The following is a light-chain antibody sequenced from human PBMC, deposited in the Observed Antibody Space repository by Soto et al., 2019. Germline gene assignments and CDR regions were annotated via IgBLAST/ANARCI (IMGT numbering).Light chain of an antibody. V-gene: IGKV3-11*01. Sequence: ELVLTQSPATLSLSPGERATLSCRASQSVSSYLAWYQQRPGQAPRLLIFDASNRATGIPARFSGSGSGTDFTLTISSLESEDFAVYYCQQNSNWPLTFGGGTKVDIK. J-gene: IGKJ4*01. CDR1: QSVSSY. CDR3: QQNSNWPLT. CDR2: DAS.